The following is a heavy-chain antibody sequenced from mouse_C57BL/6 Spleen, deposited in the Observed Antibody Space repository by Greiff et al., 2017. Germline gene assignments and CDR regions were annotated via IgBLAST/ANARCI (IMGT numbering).Heavy chain of an antibody. CDR1: GFTFSSYA. CDR2: ISSGGDYI. Sequence: EVHLVESGEGLVKPGGSLKLSCAASGFTFSSYAMSWVRQTPEKRLEWVAYISSGGDYIYYADTVKGRFTISRDNARNTLYLQMSSLKSEDTAMYYCTREDYYGSSPYYYAMDYWGQGASVTVSS. V-gene: IGHV5-9-1*02. J-gene: IGHJ4*01. D-gene: IGHD1-1*01. CDR3: TREDYYGSSPYYYAMDY.